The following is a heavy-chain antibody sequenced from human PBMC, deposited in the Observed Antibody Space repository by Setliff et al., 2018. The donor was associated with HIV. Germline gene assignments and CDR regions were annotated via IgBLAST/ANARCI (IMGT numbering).Heavy chain of an antibody. CDR1: GGTFTNSA. CDR3: ARIPTGGAFDI. Sequence: SVKVSCKASGGTFTNSAIGWVRQAPGQGLEWMGAIVPILGIANSAQKFQGRVTITTDESTNTAYMELSSLRSEDTAVYYCARIPTGGAFDIWGQGTVVTLSS. V-gene: IGHV1-69*10. D-gene: IGHD7-27*01. CDR2: IVPILGIA. J-gene: IGHJ3*02.